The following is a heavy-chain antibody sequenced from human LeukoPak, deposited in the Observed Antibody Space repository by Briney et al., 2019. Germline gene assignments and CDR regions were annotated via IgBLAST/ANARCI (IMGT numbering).Heavy chain of an antibody. Sequence: SETLSLTCTVSGGSISSSSYYWGWIRQPPGKGLEWIGSIYYSGSTYYNPSLKSRVTISVDTSKNQFSLKLSSVAAADTAVYYCARDGDSSGSFDYWGQGTLVTVSS. CDR3: ARDGDSSGSFDY. D-gene: IGHD3-22*01. V-gene: IGHV4-39*07. CDR1: GGSISSSSYY. J-gene: IGHJ4*02. CDR2: IYYSGST.